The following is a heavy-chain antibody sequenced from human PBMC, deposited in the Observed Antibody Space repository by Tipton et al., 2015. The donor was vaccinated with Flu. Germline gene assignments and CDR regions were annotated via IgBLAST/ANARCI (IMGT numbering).Heavy chain of an antibody. CDR3: ARRDYSNYVSDPKNWFDP. CDR2: IYTSGST. Sequence: TLSLTCTVSGDSISVGSHYWSWIRQPAGKGLEWIGRIYTSGSTNYNPSLKSRVTISVDTSKNQFSLKLSSATAVDTAVYYCARRDYSNYVSDPKNWFDPWGQGILVTVSS. J-gene: IGHJ5*02. CDR1: GDSISVGSHY. V-gene: IGHV4-61*02. D-gene: IGHD4-11*01.